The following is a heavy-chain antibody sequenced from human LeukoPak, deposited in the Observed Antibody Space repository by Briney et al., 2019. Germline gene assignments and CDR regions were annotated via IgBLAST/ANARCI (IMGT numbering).Heavy chain of an antibody. CDR2: IYYSGST. Sequence: SETLSLTCTVSGLSISSYYWSWVRQPPGKGLEWVGYIYYSGSTNYNPSLKSRVTISVDTSKNQFSLKLSSVTAADTAVYYCARDMGGYDPNNWFDPWGQGTLVTVSS. J-gene: IGHJ5*02. CDR3: ARDMGGYDPNNWFDP. V-gene: IGHV4-59*01. D-gene: IGHD5-12*01. CDR1: GLSISSYY.